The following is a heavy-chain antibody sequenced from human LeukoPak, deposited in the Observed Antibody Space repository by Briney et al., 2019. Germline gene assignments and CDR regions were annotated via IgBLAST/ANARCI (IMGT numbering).Heavy chain of an antibody. CDR1: GFTFSSYG. D-gene: IGHD4-17*01. V-gene: IGHV3-30*18. Sequence: ERSLRLSCAASGFTFSSYGMHWVRQAPGKGLEWVAVISYDGRYKYYADSVKGRFTISRDNSKNTLYLQMNSLRDDDTALYYCAKDRRAGDYDWFDPWGQGTLVTVSS. J-gene: IGHJ5*02. CDR3: AKDRRAGDYDWFDP. CDR2: ISYDGRYK.